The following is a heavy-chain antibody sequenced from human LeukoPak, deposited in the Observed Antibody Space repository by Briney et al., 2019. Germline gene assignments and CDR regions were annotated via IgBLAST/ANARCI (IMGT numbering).Heavy chain of an antibody. CDR1: GFTFSSYA. CDR2: ISGSGGST. V-gene: IGHV3-23*01. J-gene: IGHJ4*02. Sequence: GGSLRLSCAASGFTFSSYAMSWVRQAPGKGLEWVSAISGSGGSTYYADSVKGRFTISRDNSKNTLYLQMNSLRAEDTAVYYCYLGRYSVFGSPIAGDYWGQGTLVTVSS. D-gene: IGHD6-19*01. CDR3: YLGRYSVFGSPIAGDY.